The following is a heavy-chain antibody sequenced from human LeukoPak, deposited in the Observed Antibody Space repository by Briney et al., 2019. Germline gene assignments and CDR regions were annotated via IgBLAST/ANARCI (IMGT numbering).Heavy chain of an antibody. Sequence: GGSLRLSCAASGFTFSSYSMNWVRQAPGKGLEWVSRIKSDGSDTSYADSVKGRFTVSRDNAKNTLYLQMNSLRVEDTAVYYCARDLTYGSNWFDPWGQGTLVTVSS. J-gene: IGHJ5*02. V-gene: IGHV3-74*01. CDR2: IKSDGSDT. D-gene: IGHD4-17*01. CDR1: GFTFSSYS. CDR3: ARDLTYGSNWFDP.